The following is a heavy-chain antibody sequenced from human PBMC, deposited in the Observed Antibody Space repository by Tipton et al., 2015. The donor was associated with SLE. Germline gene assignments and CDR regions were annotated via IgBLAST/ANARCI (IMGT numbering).Heavy chain of an antibody. D-gene: IGHD3-3*01. CDR2: MYHSGST. Sequence: TLSLTCAVSGGSISSGGYSWSWIRQPPGKGMEWIGFMYHSGSTHYNPPLQSRVTISVDRSENQFSLELRSVTAADTAVYYCATRGAFGVVTFFYSWGQGTLVTVSS. V-gene: IGHV4-30-2*01. CDR1: GGSISSGGYS. CDR3: ATRGAFGVVTFFYS. J-gene: IGHJ4*02.